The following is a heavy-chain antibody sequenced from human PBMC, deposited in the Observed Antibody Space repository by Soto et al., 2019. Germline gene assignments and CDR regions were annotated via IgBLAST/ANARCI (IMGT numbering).Heavy chain of an antibody. CDR1: GFSFWTYA. CDR3: VKANGRCLERDVFDI. CDR2: ISGSGTNT. J-gene: IGHJ3*02. Sequence: EVQLLESGGGLEQPGGSLTLSCATSGFSFWTYAMSWVRRAPGKGLEWVSSISGSGTNTYFAESVKGRFTISRDNSNNTVFLQMTNLSAEVTATYHCVKANGRCLERDVFDIWGQGTKVTVSS. V-gene: IGHV3-23*01. D-gene: IGHD1-1*01.